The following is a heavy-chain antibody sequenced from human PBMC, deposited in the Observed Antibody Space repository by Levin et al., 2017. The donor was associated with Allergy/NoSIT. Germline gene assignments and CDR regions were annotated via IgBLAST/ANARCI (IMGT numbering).Heavy chain of an antibody. CDR3: AKDLVVAAITRYYFDY. Sequence: HAGGSLRLSCAASGFTFSSYAMSWVRQAPGKGLEWVSGISGSGGSTYHADSVKGRFTISRDNSKNTLYLHMNSLRAEDTAVYYCAKDLVVAAITRYYFDYWGQGTLVTVSS. D-gene: IGHD5-12*01. V-gene: IGHV3-23*01. CDR2: ISGSGGST. CDR1: GFTFSSYA. J-gene: IGHJ4*02.